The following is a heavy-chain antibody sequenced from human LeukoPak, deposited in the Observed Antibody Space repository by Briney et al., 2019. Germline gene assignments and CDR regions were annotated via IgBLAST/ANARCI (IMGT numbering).Heavy chain of an antibody. J-gene: IGHJ4*02. CDR1: AVTVSNND. CDR2: IYSGGST. CDR3: ARGLNYYYDSSGNY. V-gene: IGHV3-53*01. D-gene: IGHD3-22*01. Sequence: PGGYLRLSCTASAVTVSNNDMSWVRQAPGKGREWVSVIYSGGSTYYADSVKGRFTISRDNSKNTLYLQMNSLRAEDTAVYYCARGLNYYYDSSGNYWGQGTLVTVSS.